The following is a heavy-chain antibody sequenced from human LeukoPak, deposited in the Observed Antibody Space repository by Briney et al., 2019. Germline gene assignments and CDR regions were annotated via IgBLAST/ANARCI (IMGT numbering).Heavy chain of an antibody. CDR3: ARDVYGDGYNSFDY. CDR2: IYSGGNSGGGP. Sequence: PGGSLRLSCAVSGFIVSSNHMNWVRQAPGKGLEWVSVIYSGGNSGGGPFYADSVKGRFTNSSDSFNNTMFLQRNSLTAEDTAVYYCARDVYGDGYNSFDYWGLGILVTVSS. CDR1: GFIVSSNH. D-gene: IGHD5-24*01. V-gene: IGHV3-66*01. J-gene: IGHJ4*02.